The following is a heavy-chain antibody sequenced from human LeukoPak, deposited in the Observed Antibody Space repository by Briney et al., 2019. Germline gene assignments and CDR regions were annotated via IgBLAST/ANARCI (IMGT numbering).Heavy chain of an antibody. CDR3: ARVRDSSGYYLGAFDV. CDR2: IYNTGST. Sequence: PSETLSLTCTVSYGSISSNYWSWIRQPAGKRLEWIGRIYNTGSTNYNPSLKSRVTMSVDTSKNQFSLRLTSVTAADTAIYYCARVRDSSGYYLGAFDVWGQGTMVTVSS. V-gene: IGHV4-4*07. J-gene: IGHJ3*01. CDR1: YGSISSNY. D-gene: IGHD3-22*01.